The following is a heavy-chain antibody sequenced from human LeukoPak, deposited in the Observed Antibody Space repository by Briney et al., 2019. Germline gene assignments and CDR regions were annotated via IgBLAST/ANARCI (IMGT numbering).Heavy chain of an antibody. CDR3: ARVSWFEELFSHGY. J-gene: IGHJ4*02. CDR2: IRSKAYGGTT. V-gene: IGHV3-49*04. CDR1: GFTFGDYA. D-gene: IGHD3-10*01. Sequence: GGSLRLSCTASGFTFGDYAMSWVRQAPGKGLEWVGFIRSKAYGGTTEYAASAKGRFTISRDDSKSIAYLQMYSLKSEDTAVYYCARVSWFEELFSHGYWGQGTLVTVSS.